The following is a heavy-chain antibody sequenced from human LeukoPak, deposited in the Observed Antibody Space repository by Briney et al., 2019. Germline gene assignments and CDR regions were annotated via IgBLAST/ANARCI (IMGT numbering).Heavy chain of an antibody. CDR2: IYPGDSDT. CDR1: GYSLTSYW. V-gene: IGHV5-51*01. D-gene: IGHD3-3*01. J-gene: IGHJ6*03. CDR3: ARLLRDQLQFLEWSGGGYYYMDV. Sequence: GESLKIPCKGSGYSLTSYWIGWVRHMPGKGLEWMGIIYPGDSDTRYSPSFQGQVTISADKSISTAYLQWSSLKASDTAMYYCARLLRDQLQFLEWSGGGYYYMDVWGKGTTVTVSS.